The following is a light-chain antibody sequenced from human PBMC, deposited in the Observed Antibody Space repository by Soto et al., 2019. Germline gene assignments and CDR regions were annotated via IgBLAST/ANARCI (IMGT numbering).Light chain of an antibody. J-gene: IGLJ1*01. CDR3: ASYTSSSTYV. Sequence: QSALTQPASVSGSPGQSITISCTGTSSDVGGYNYVSWYQQHPGKAPKLMISGVSNRPSGVSYRFSGSKSGNTASLTISGLQAEDEADYYCASYTSSSTYVFGSGTKLTVL. CDR2: GVS. V-gene: IGLV2-14*03. CDR1: SSDVGGYNY.